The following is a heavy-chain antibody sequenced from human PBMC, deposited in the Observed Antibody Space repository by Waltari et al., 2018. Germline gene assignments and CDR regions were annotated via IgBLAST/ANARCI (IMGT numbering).Heavy chain of an antibody. CDR1: GGPFSSYS. V-gene: IGHV1-69*01. D-gene: IGHD3-10*01. J-gene: IGHJ4*02. CDR2: ISPIFGTA. Sequence: QVQLVQSGAEVKKPGSSVKVSCKASGGPFSSYSISWVRQAPGQGLEWMGGISPIFGTANYEKKFQGRVTITADEATSTAYMELSSLRSEDTAVYYCARYYGEYDYWGQGTLVTVSS. CDR3: ARYYGEYDY.